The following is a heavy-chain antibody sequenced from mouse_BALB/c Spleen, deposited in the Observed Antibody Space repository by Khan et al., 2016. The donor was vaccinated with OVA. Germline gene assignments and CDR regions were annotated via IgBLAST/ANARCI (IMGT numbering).Heavy chain of an antibody. CDR1: GFTFSPYS. CDR3: ATHLTGSFAY. CDR2: ISSDGDYT. J-gene: IGHJ3*01. V-gene: IGHV5-6*01. D-gene: IGHD4-1*01. Sequence: EVELVESGGDLVKSGGSLKLSCAASGFTFSPYSMSWVRQTPDKRLEWVATISSDGDYTYYPDSVKGRFNISRDNAKNTLYLQMSTLKSNDTAMYYLATHLTGSFAYWGQGTLVTVSA.